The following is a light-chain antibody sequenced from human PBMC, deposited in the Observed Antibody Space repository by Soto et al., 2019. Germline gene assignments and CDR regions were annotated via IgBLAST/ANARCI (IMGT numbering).Light chain of an antibody. CDR3: SSFTNSRAYV. V-gene: IGLV2-14*01. CDR2: EVG. CDR1: SSDVGTYNY. J-gene: IGLJ1*01. Sequence: QSALTRPASVSGSPGQSITISCTGTSSDVGTYNYISWYQQHPGKATKPMIYEVGNRPSGVSNRLSGSKSGNTASLTISGLQAEAEADYYCSSFTNSRAYVFGTGTKVTVL.